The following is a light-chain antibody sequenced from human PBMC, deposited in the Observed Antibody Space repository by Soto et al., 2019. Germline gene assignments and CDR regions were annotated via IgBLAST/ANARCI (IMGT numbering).Light chain of an antibody. Sequence: QSALTQPASVSGSPGQSITISCTGTSSDVGGYNFVSWYQQHPGTAPKLMIYDVSNRPSGVSNRFSGSTSGNTASLTISGLQPEDGADYYCSSYTSSSTVVFGGGTKLTVL. CDR3: SSYTSSSTVV. J-gene: IGLJ2*01. V-gene: IGLV2-14*01. CDR2: DVS. CDR1: SSDVGGYNF.